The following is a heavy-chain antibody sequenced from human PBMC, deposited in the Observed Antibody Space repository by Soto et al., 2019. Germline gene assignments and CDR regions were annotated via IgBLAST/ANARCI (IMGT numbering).Heavy chain of an antibody. CDR2: MNHRRNT. CDR3: ARHRGPTGPNY. J-gene: IGHJ4*02. Sequence: QLQLQESGPGLVKPSETLSLTCTVSGDSISSNNYYWGWIRQPPGKGLEWLGSMNHRRNTYPNPSIRSRVTLSVDTSKNQLSLNLRSVTAADTAVYYCARHRGPTGPNYGGQGTLVTVSS. D-gene: IGHD3-10*01. V-gene: IGHV4-39*01. CDR1: GDSISSNNYY.